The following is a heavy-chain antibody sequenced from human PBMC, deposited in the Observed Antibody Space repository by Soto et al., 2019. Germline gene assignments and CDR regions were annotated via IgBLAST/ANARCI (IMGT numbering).Heavy chain of an antibody. D-gene: IGHD3-3*02. CDR1: GFTFSSYW. CDR3: ARHLAGNRDY. J-gene: IGHJ4*02. CDR2: SNSDGSST. V-gene: IGHV3-74*01. Sequence: EVQLVESGGGLVQPGGSLRLSCAASGFTFSSYWMHWVRQAPGKGLVWVSRSNSDGSSTSYADSVKGRFTISRDIAKNTLYLPMNRLRAQDTVVYYCARHLAGNRDYRGQGTLVTVSS.